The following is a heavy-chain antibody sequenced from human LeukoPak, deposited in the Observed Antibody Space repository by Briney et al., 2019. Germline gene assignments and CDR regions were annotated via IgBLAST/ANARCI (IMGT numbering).Heavy chain of an antibody. CDR1: GFTFSTYN. V-gene: IGHV3-48*04. CDR3: VLGGYDSPYLGFDY. CDR2: ITSNLNTI. Sequence: GGSLRLSCAASGFTFSTYNMNWVRQAPGKGLEWLAYITSNLNTIYYADSVKGRFTISRDNAKNSLHLQMNSLRAEDTAVYYCVLGGYDSPYLGFDYWGQGTLVTVSS. D-gene: IGHD3-22*01. J-gene: IGHJ4*02.